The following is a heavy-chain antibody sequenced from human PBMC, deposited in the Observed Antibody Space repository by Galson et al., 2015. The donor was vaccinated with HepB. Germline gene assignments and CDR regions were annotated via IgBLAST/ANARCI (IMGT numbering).Heavy chain of an antibody. J-gene: IGHJ6*03. Sequence: SVKVSCKASGGTLTSYAFNWVRQAPGQGLEWMGRIIPMFGTANYAQKFQGRVTITADEFTNTVYMELSSLRSEDTAVYHCAREYYDFWSGNYYFYYYMDVWGKGTTSPSP. CDR3: AREYYDFWSGNYYFYYYMDV. CDR1: GGTLTSYA. CDR2: IIPMFGTA. D-gene: IGHD3-3*01. V-gene: IGHV1-69*13.